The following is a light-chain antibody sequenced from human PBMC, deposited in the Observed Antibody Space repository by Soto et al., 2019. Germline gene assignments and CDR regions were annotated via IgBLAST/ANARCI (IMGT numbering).Light chain of an antibody. CDR2: EVS. CDR3: SSYTSSSSLYV. J-gene: IGLJ1*01. V-gene: IGLV2-14*01. Sequence: QSSLTHPASLSGSPGQSITISCTGTSSDVGGYNYVSWYQQHPGTAPKLMIYEVSNRPSGLSNRFSGSKSGNTASLTISGLQAEDEADYYCSSYTSSSSLYVFGTGTKVTVL. CDR1: SSDVGGYNY.